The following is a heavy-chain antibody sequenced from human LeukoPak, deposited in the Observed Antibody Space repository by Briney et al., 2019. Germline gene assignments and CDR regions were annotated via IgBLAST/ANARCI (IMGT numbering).Heavy chain of an antibody. CDR2: ISGSGVST. V-gene: IGHV3-23*01. CDR1: GFTFTNYA. D-gene: IGHD6-19*01. CDR3: AKDDHIAVAGTNYFDY. J-gene: IGHJ4*02. Sequence: GGSLRLSRAASGFTFTNYAMSWVRQAPGKGLEWASAISGSGVSTYYADSVKGRFTISRDNSKNTLYLQMNSLRAEDTAVYYCAKDDHIAVAGTNYFDYWGQGTLVTVSS.